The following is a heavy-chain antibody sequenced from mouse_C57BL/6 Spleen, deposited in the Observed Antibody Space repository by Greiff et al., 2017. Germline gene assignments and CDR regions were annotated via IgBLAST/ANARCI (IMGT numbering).Heavy chain of an antibody. J-gene: IGHJ1*03. CDR2: IDPSDSET. CDR1: GYTFTSYW. CDR3: AISTTMVTRYFDV. Sequence: QVQLQQPGAELVRPGSSVKLSCKASGYTFTSYWMHWVKQRPIQGLEWIGNIDPSDSETHYNQKFKDKATLTVDKSSSTAYMQLSSLTSEDSAVYYCAISTTMVTRYFDVWGTGTTVTVSS. D-gene: IGHD2-1*01. V-gene: IGHV1-52*01.